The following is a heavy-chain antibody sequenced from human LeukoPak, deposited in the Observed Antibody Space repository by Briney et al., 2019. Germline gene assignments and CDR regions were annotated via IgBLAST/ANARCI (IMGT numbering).Heavy chain of an antibody. V-gene: IGHV1-46*01. Sequence: ASVKVSCKTSGYSFTSFYIHWVRQAPGQGLEWMGMVNPSGGSTISAQKFQDRVNMATDTSTRTAYMEKTGLTSDDTGIYYCARDAFWGRGTQVTVSS. CDR3: ARDAF. CDR1: GYSFTSFY. J-gene: IGHJ4*02. D-gene: IGHD3-3*02. CDR2: VNPSGGST.